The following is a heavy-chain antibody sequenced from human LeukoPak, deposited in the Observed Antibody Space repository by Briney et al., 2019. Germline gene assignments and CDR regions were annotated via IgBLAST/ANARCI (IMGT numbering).Heavy chain of an antibody. J-gene: IGHJ3*02. CDR1: GYTFTSYY. V-gene: IGHV1-46*01. D-gene: IGHD3-22*01. CDR3: ARGRITMIVVAQSGAFDI. Sequence: ASVKVSCKASGYTFTSYYMHWVRQAPGQGLEWMGIINPSGGSTSYAQKFQGRVTMTRDTSTGTVYMELSSLRSEDTAVYYCARGRITMIVVAQSGAFDIWGQGTMVPVSS. CDR2: INPSGGST.